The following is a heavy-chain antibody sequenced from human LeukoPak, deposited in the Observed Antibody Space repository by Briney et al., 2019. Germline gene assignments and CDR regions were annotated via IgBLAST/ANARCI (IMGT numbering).Heavy chain of an antibody. D-gene: IGHD3-22*01. V-gene: IGHV4-59*08. CDR3: ARHHDSSGYDYYYYGMDV. J-gene: IGHJ6*02. Sequence: SETLSLTCTVSGGSISSYYWSWIRQPPGKGLEWIGYIYYSGSTNYNPSLKSRVTISVDTSKNQFSLKLSSVTAADTAVYYCARHHDSSGYDYYYYGMDVWGQGTTVTVSS. CDR1: GGSISSYY. CDR2: IYYSGST.